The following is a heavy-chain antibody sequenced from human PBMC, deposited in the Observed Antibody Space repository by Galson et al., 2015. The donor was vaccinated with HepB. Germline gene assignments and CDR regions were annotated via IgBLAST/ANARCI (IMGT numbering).Heavy chain of an antibody. Sequence: SLRLSCAVSGFTFSRSGMSWVRQAPGRGLEWVAIIWYDGSNKYYADSVKGRFTISRDNSKNTLYLQMSSLRAEDTAVYYCSKADVAGGGLHYGLDVWGQGTTVTVSS. CDR2: IWYDGSNK. J-gene: IGHJ6*02. CDR1: GFTFSRSG. V-gene: IGHV3-33*06. D-gene: IGHD4-23*01. CDR3: SKADVAGGGLHYGLDV.